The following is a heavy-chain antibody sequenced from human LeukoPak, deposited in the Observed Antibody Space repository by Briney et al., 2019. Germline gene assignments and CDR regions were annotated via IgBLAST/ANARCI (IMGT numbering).Heavy chain of an antibody. CDR2: INWNGGST. Sequence: GGSLRLSCAASGFTFDDYGMSWVRQAPGKGLEWVSGINWNGGSTGYADSVKGRFTISRDNAKNSLYLQMNSLRAEDTALYYCAREGDYCSSTSCYDHYYYMDVWGKGTTVT. CDR3: AREGDYCSSTSCYDHYYYMDV. V-gene: IGHV3-20*04. CDR1: GFTFDDYG. J-gene: IGHJ6*03. D-gene: IGHD2-2*01.